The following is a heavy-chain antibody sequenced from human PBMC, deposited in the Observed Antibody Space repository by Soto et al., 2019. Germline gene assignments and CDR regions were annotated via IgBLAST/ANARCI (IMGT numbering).Heavy chain of an antibody. D-gene: IGHD3-10*01. V-gene: IGHV1-69*06. CDR3: ARDRYYYGSGSYYLSWFDP. J-gene: IGHJ5*02. CDR1: GGTFSSYA. CDR2: IIPIFGTA. Sequence: SVKVSCKASGGTFSSYAISWVRQAPGQGLEWMGGIIPIFGTANYAQKFQGRVTITADKATSTAYMELRGLRSDDTAVYYCARDRYYYGSGSYYLSWFDPWGQGTLVTVSS.